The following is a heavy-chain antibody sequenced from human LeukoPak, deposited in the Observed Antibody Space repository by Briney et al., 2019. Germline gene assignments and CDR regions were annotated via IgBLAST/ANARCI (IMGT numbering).Heavy chain of an antibody. CDR1: GYSFTSYA. D-gene: IGHD3-10*01. CDR3: ARDSASYYGSGSYQPRNWFDP. J-gene: IGHJ5*02. Sequence: ASVKVSCKASGYSFTSYAMHWVRQAPGQRREWMGWINAGNGNTKYSQKFQGRVNITRDTSASTAYMELSSLRSEDTAVYYCARDSASYYGSGSYQPRNWFDPWGQGTLVTVSS. CDR2: INAGNGNT. V-gene: IGHV1-3*01.